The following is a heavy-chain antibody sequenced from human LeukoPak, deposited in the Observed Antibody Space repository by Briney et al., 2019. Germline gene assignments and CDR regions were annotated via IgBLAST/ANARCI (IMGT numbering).Heavy chain of an antibody. CDR1: GVTFSNVW. J-gene: IGHJ4*02. V-gene: IGHV3-15*01. Sequence: GGALRLSCAASGVTFSNVWMSCVRQAPGKGLEWVGRIKSKTEGGTVDYAAPGKGRFTIARDDLKNTLYLEMNSLKTEDTAVYYCTTDHGSGSYYFEYWGQGPLVTVSS. CDR2: IKSKTEGGTV. D-gene: IGHD3-10*01. CDR3: TTDHGSGSYYFEY.